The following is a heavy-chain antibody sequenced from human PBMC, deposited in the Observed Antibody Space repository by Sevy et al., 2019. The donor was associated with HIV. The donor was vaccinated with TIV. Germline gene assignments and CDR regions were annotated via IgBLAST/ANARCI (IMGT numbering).Heavy chain of an antibody. V-gene: IGHV4-59*01. CDR1: GGSISDYY. Sequence: SETLSLTCTVSGGSISDYYWNWIRQPPGKGLEWIGYIYYNGITNYNPSLKSRVTISVDTSNNQFSLKLTSVTAADTACYYCARGIYSYGYWREFDYWGQGTLVTVSS. CDR2: IYYNGIT. CDR3: ARGIYSYGYWREFDY. J-gene: IGHJ4*02. D-gene: IGHD5-18*01.